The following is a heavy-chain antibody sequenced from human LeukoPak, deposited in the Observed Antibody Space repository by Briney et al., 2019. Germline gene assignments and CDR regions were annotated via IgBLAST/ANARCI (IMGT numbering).Heavy chain of an antibody. CDR1: GFTFSCYA. J-gene: IGHJ4*02. CDR2: ISGSGGNT. Sequence: GGSLRLSCAASGFTFSCYAMSWVRQAPGKGLEWVSVISGSGGNTYYADSVKGRFIISRDNSKNTLYLQMNSLRAEDTAVYYCAKDPSSSTKVRSADYWGQGALVTVSS. CDR3: AKDPSSSTKVRSADY. V-gene: IGHV3-23*01. D-gene: IGHD6-13*01.